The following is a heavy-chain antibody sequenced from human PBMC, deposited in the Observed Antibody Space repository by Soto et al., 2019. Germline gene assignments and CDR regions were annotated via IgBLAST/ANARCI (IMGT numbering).Heavy chain of an antibody. CDR3: ARDLTLGTAMAGRWFDP. CDR2: IYHSGST. V-gene: IGHV4-38-2*02. D-gene: IGHD5-18*01. CDR1: GYSISSGYY. J-gene: IGHJ5*02. Sequence: SETLSLTCAVSGYSISSGYYWGWIRQPPGKGLEWIGSIYHSGSTYYNPSLKSRVTISVDTSKNQFSLKLSSVTAADTAVYYCARDLTLGTAMAGRWFDPWGQGTLVTVSS.